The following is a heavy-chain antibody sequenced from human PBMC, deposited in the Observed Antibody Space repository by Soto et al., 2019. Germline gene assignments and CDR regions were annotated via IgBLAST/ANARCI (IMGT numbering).Heavy chain of an antibody. D-gene: IGHD1-26*01. CDR2: MQPSTGRT. Sequence: ASVKVSCKASGYSFTSLDINWVRQTAGQGLEWMGWMQPSTGRTGYAQKFQGRVTMTRGTSINTAYMELTTLTSDDTAFYYCARGVSAGVDYWGQGTLVTVSS. J-gene: IGHJ4*02. V-gene: IGHV1-8*01. CDR3: ARGVSAGVDY. CDR1: GYSFTSLD.